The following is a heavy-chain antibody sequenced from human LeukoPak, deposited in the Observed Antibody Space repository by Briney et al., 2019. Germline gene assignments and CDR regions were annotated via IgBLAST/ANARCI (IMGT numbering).Heavy chain of an antibody. CDR3: ARVGYSYGSVFDY. CDR2: IIPIFGTA. CDR1: GGTFSSYA. D-gene: IGHD5-18*01. J-gene: IGHJ4*02. V-gene: IGHV1-69*06. Sequence: SVKVSCKASGGTFSSYAISWVRQAPGQGLEWMGGIIPIFGTANYAQKFRGRVTITADKSTRTAYMELSSLRSEDTAVYYCARVGYSYGSVFDYWGQGTLVTVSS.